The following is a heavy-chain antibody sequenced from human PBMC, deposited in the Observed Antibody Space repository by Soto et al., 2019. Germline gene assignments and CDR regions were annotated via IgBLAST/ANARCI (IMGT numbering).Heavy chain of an antibody. D-gene: IGHD3-10*01. CDR3: ARGRRTVRNYYGSGSYNSFDY. V-gene: IGHV4-34*01. CDR2: INHSGST. CDR1: GGSFSGYY. Sequence: PSETLSLTCAVYGGSFSGYYWSWIRQPPGKGLEWIGEINHSGSTNYNPSLKSRVTISVDTSKNQFSLKLSSVTAADTAVYYCARGRRTVRNYYGSGSYNSFDYWGQGTLATVSS. J-gene: IGHJ4*02.